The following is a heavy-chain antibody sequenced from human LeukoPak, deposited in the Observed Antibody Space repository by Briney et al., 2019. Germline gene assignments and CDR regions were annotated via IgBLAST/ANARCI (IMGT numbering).Heavy chain of an antibody. Sequence: SVKVSCKASGGTFSSYAISWVRQAPGQGLEWMGGIIPIFGTANYAQKFQGRVTITADKSTSTAYMELSSLRSEDTAVYYCASGYYGDYVIFDYWGQRTLVTVSS. V-gene: IGHV1-69*06. CDR3: ASGYYGDYVIFDY. D-gene: IGHD4-17*01. CDR1: GGTFSSYA. CDR2: IIPIFGTA. J-gene: IGHJ4*02.